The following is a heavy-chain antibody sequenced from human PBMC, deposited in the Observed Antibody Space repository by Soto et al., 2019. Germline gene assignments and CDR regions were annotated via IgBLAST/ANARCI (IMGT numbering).Heavy chain of an antibody. J-gene: IGHJ4*02. CDR3: TRDLRYADSTGFYSYFDS. CDR2: ISYDGNSK. D-gene: IGHD3-22*01. CDR1: GFTLSAFP. Sequence: QVQLVESGGGVVQPGRSLRLSCAASGFTLSAFPMHWVRQAPGKGLEWVSVISYDGNSKYYADSVKGRFTISRDNSKSSLYLQMNSLRDEDTAVYFCTRDLRYADSTGFYSYFDSWGQGTLVTVSS. V-gene: IGHV3-30-3*01.